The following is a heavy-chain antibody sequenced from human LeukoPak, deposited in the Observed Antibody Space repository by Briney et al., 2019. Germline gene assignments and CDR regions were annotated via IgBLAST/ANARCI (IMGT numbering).Heavy chain of an antibody. CDR3: ATNIPYYDSSGYDDAFDI. CDR1: GYTFTSYY. D-gene: IGHD3-22*01. CDR2: INPSGGST. V-gene: IGHV1-46*01. Sequence: ASVKVSCKASGYTFTSYYMHWVRQAPGQGLEWMGIINPSGGSTSYAQKFQGRVTMTRDMSTSTVYMELSSLRSEDTAVYYCATNIPYYDSSGYDDAFDIWGQGTMVTVSS. J-gene: IGHJ3*02.